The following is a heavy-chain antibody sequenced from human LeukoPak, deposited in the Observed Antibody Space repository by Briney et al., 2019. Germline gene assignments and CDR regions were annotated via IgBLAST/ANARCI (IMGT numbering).Heavy chain of an antibody. CDR1: GGSFSGYY. Sequence: SETLSLTCAVYGGSFSGYYWSWIRQPPGKGLEWIGEINHSGSTNYNPSLKSRVTISVDTSKNQFSLKLSSVTAADTAVYYCARVKFAAAIKYYYYYMDVGGKGTTVTVSS. V-gene: IGHV4-34*01. J-gene: IGHJ6*03. D-gene: IGHD6-13*01. CDR3: ARVKFAAAIKYYYYYMDV. CDR2: INHSGST.